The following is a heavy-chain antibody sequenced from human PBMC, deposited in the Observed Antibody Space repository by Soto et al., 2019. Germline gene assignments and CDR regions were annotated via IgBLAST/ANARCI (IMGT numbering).Heavy chain of an antibody. V-gene: IGHV3-30*18. J-gene: IGHJ4*02. D-gene: IGHD6-19*01. CDR2: ISYDGSNK. CDR3: AKEGGGSGWYSPYYFDY. Sequence: GGSLRLSWAASVFTFSGYGMRWVRQAPGKGLEWVAVISYDGSNKYYADSVKGRFTISRDNSKNTLYLQMNSLRAEDTAVYYCAKEGGGSGWYSPYYFDYWGQGTLVTVSS. CDR1: VFTFSGYG.